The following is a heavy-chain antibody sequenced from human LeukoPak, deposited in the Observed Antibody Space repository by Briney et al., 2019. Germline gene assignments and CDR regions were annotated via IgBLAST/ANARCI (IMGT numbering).Heavy chain of an antibody. J-gene: IGHJ4*02. CDR1: GFTFSTYW. CDR2: INRDGSGI. CDR3: ANTGYNYEFDY. Sequence: GGSLRLSCAASGFTFSTYWMHWVRQAPGKGLVWISRINRDGSGITYADSVKGRLTISRDNAKSILYLQMNSLRAEDTAVYYCANTGYNYEFDYWGQGTLVTVSS. V-gene: IGHV3-74*01. D-gene: IGHD5-18*01.